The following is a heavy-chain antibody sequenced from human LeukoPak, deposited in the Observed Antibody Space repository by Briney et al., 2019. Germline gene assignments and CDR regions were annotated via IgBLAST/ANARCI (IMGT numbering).Heavy chain of an antibody. CDR3: ARDIVYYYYYMDV. Sequence: SGGSLRLSCAASGFTFSSYSMTWVRQAPGKGLEWVSSISSSSSYIYYADSVKGRFTISRDNAKNSLYLQMNSLRAEDTAVYYCARDIVYYYYYMDVWGKGTTVTISS. V-gene: IGHV3-21*01. CDR1: GFTFSSYS. D-gene: IGHD3-16*02. J-gene: IGHJ6*03. CDR2: ISSSSSYI.